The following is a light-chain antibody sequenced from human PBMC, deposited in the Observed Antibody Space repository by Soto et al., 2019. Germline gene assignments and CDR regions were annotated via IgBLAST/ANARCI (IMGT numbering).Light chain of an antibody. CDR3: SSYTSRSTVV. V-gene: IGLV2-14*01. J-gene: IGLJ2*01. Sequence: QSALTQPASMSGSPGQSITISCTGTSSDVGGYNYVSWYQRHPGQAPKLMIYDVSNRPSGVSNRFSGSKSGNTASLTISGLQAEDEADYYCSSYTSRSTVVFGGGTKLTVL. CDR1: SSDVGGYNY. CDR2: DVS.